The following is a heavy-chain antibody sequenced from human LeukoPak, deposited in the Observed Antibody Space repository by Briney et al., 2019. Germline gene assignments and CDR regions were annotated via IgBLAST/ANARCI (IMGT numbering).Heavy chain of an antibody. Sequence: GGSLRLSCAASGFSFSSYSMNWVRQAPGKGLVWVARIKGDGSSVIYADSVKGRFTVSRDNAENTLYLHMNSLRAEDTAMYHCTRVRGDYGGTSDFWGQGTLVTVSS. V-gene: IGHV3-74*01. CDR2: IKGDGSSV. D-gene: IGHD4-23*01. J-gene: IGHJ4*02. CDR3: TRVRGDYGGTSDF. CDR1: GFSFSSYS.